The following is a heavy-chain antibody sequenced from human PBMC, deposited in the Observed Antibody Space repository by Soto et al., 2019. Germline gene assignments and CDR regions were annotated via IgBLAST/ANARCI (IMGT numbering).Heavy chain of an antibody. CDR2: IYYSGST. V-gene: IGHV4-31*03. D-gene: IGHD2-15*01. CDR1: GGSISSGGHY. CDR3: VRGIGGYFRY. J-gene: IGHJ4*02. Sequence: SETLSLTCTVSGGSISSGGHYWSWIRQHPGKGLEWIGYIYYSGSTYYNPSLKSRITISVDTSKNQFSLKLSSVTAADTAVYCCVRGIGGYFRYRGQGSLVTVSS.